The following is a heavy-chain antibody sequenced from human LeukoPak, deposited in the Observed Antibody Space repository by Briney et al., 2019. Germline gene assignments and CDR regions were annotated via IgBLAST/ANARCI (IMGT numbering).Heavy chain of an antibody. CDR1: GFTFSSYG. J-gene: IGHJ4*02. CDR2: ISYDGSNK. V-gene: IGHV3-30*18. D-gene: IGHD6-19*01. Sequence: GGSLRLSCAASGFTFSSYGMHWVRQAPGKGLEWVAVISYDGSNKYYADSVKGRFTISRDNSKNTLYLQMNSLRAEDTAVYYCAKDSGLRAVAGTEIYWGQGTLVTVSS. CDR3: AKDSGLRAVAGTEIY.